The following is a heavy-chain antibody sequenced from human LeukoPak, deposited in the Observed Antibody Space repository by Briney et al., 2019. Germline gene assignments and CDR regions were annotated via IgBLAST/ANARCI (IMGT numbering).Heavy chain of an antibody. J-gene: IGHJ4*02. Sequence: ETLSLTCTVSGGSISSYYWSWVRQVPGKGLEWVASISSSGSYKYYADSVEGRFTISRDNAKDSLFLQMDSLRVEDTAVYFCARELGNGDTYANVPLGHWGQGTLVTVSS. CDR3: ARELGNGDTYANVPLGH. CDR1: GGSISSYY. V-gene: IGHV3-21*01. D-gene: IGHD5-18*01. CDR2: ISSSGSYK.